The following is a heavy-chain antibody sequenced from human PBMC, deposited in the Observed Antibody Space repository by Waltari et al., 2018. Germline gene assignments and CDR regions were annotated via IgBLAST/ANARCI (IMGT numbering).Heavy chain of an antibody. D-gene: IGHD6-13*01. Sequence: EVQLLESGGGLVQPGGSLRLSCAASGFTFSSYAMSWVRQAPGKGLEWVSAISGSGGSTYYADSGRGRFTISRDNSKNTLYLQMNSLRAEDTAVYYCAIIIAAAGTGGDYWGQGTLVTVSS. CDR2: ISGSGGST. CDR1: GFTFSSYA. CDR3: AIIIAAAGTGGDY. J-gene: IGHJ4*02. V-gene: IGHV3-23*01.